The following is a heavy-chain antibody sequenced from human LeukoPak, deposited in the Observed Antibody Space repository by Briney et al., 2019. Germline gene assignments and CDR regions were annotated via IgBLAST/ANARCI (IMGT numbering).Heavy chain of an antibody. V-gene: IGHV4-4*07. CDR3: ARDSGGALYYYYYYMDV. CDR2: IYTSGST. CDR1: GGSISSYY. D-gene: IGHD2-15*01. Sequence: PSETLSLTCTVSGGSISSYYWSWIRQPAGKGLEWIGRIYTSGSTNYNPSLKSRVTMSVDTSKNQFSLKLSSATAADTAVYYCARDSGGALYYYYYYMDVWGKGTTVTVSS. J-gene: IGHJ6*03.